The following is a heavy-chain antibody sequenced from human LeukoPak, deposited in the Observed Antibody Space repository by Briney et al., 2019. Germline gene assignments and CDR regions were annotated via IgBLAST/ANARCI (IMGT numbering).Heavy chain of an antibody. CDR3: ARRLYSSSSFDY. CDR2: FSSGGSTI. J-gene: IGHJ4*02. Sequence: PGGSPRLSCAASGFTFSSYEMNWVRQAPGKGLEWVSYFSSGGSTIYYADSVRGRFTTSRDNAKNSLYLQMNSLRAEDTAVYYCARRLYSSSSFDYWGQGTLVTVSS. V-gene: IGHV3-48*03. D-gene: IGHD6-6*01. CDR1: GFTFSSYE.